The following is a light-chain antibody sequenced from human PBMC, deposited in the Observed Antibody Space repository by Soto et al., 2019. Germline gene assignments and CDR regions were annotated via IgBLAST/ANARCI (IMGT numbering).Light chain of an antibody. J-gene: IGKJ2*01. CDR3: QEYYSTP. CDR1: QSVLYSSNNKNY. CDR2: WAS. Sequence: DIVMTQSPDSLAVSLGERATINCKSSQSVLYSSNNKNYLGCYQQKPGQPPNLLTYWASTRESGVPDRFSGSGSGTDFTLTISSLQAEEVAVYYCQEYYSTPFGQGTKLQIK. V-gene: IGKV4-1*01.